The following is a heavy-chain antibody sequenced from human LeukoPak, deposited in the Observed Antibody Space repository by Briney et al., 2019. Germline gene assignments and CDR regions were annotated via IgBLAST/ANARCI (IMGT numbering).Heavy chain of an antibody. D-gene: IGHD3-16*01. Sequence: GGSLRLSCTASGFIFSTYWTHWVRQAPGKGLVWVSRINSVGSSTNYADSVKGRFTISRDNAKNMLYLQMNSLRAEDTAVYYCARVRDYDYVWGRREDAFDIWGQGTMVTVSS. V-gene: IGHV3-74*01. CDR3: ARVRDYDYVWGRREDAFDI. CDR2: INSVGSST. CDR1: GFIFSTYW. J-gene: IGHJ3*02.